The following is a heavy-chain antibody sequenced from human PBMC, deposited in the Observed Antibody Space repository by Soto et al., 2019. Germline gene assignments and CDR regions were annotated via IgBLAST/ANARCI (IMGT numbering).Heavy chain of an antibody. CDR3: ARDPGYVYAFDI. V-gene: IGHV4-30-4*01. CDR1: GGSISSGDYY. Sequence: PSETLSLTCTVSGGSISSGDYYWSWIRQPPGKGLEWIGYIYHSGSTYYNPSLKSRVTISVDTSKNQFSLKLSSVTAADTAVYYCARDPGYVYAFDIWGQGTMVTVSS. J-gene: IGHJ3*02. D-gene: IGHD5-12*01. CDR2: IYHSGST.